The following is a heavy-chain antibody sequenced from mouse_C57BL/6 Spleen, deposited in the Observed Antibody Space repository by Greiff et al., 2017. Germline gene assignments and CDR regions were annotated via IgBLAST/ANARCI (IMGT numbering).Heavy chain of an antibody. Sequence: VQLQQPGAELVMPGASVKLSCKASGYTFTSYWMHWVKQRPGQGLEWIGEIDPSDSYTNYNQKFKGKSTLTVDKSSSTAYMQRSSLTSEDSAVYYCARSPSTTVGSTHFDYRGQGATLTVSS. CDR1: GYTFTSYW. CDR2: IDPSDSYT. D-gene: IGHD1-1*01. CDR3: ARSPSTTVGSTHFDY. J-gene: IGHJ2*01. V-gene: IGHV1-69*01.